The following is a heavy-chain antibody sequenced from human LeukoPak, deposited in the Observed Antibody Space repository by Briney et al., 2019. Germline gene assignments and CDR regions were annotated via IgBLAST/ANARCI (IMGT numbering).Heavy chain of an antibody. D-gene: IGHD3/OR15-3a*01. CDR2: VWLDGRQT. CDR1: GFSMGSYG. Sequence: GRSLRLSCVTSGFSMGSYGMHWLRQAPGKGLEWVTGVWLDGRQTYYADSVKGRFILSRDNPKNTLYLQMNSLRTEDTAIYYCARHLAIFALSPGGQGPLVTVSS. CDR3: ARHLAIFALSP. J-gene: IGHJ5*02. V-gene: IGHV3-33*01.